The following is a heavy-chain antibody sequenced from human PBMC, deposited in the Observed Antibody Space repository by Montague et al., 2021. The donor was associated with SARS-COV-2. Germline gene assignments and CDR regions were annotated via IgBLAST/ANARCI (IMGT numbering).Heavy chain of an antibody. Sequence: SETLSLTCSFSGFSIGSYYWSGILLPPGKPLQGLGYIYYTGETTHNPSLKSRVTISVDTSRSQFSPRRTSVTAADTAVCFCARFWSGYVDKWSQGTMVTVSS. CDR1: GFSIGSYY. CDR2: IYYTGET. V-gene: IGHV4-59*01. CDR3: ARFWSGYVDK. J-gene: IGHJ4*02. D-gene: IGHD3-3*01.